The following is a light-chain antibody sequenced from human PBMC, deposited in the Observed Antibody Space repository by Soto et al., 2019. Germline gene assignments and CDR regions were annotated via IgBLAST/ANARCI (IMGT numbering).Light chain of an antibody. CDR2: GAS. J-gene: IGKJ2*01. CDR1: QSVSSN. Sequence: EIVMTQSPATLSVSPGERATLSCRASQSVSSNLAWYQQKPGQAPRLLIYGASTRATGIPAGFSGSGSGTEFTLTISSLQSEDFAVYYCQQYNNWLLYTFGQGTKLEIK. CDR3: QQYNNWLLYT. V-gene: IGKV3-15*01.